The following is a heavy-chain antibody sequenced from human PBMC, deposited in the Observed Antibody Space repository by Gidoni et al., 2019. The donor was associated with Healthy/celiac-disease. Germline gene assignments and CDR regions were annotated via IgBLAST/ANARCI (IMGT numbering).Heavy chain of an antibody. CDR3: ARLAAAGTLEYYYYGMDV. J-gene: IGHJ6*02. CDR1: GGSFSGYY. Sequence: QVQLQQWGAGLLKPSETLSLTCAVHGGSFSGYYWSWIRQPPGKGLEWIGELNHSGSTNYNPSLKSRVTISVDTSKNQFSLKLSSVTAADTAVYYCARLAAAGTLEYYYYGMDVWGQGTTVTVSS. V-gene: IGHV4-34*01. D-gene: IGHD6-13*01. CDR2: LNHSGST.